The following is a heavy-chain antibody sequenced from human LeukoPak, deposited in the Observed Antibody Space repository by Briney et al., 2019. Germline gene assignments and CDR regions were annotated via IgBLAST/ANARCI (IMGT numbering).Heavy chain of an antibody. J-gene: IGHJ3*02. CDR2: IYYSGST. CDR1: GGSISSYY. V-gene: IGHV4-59*01. Sequence: SETLSLTCTVSGGSISSYYWSWIPQPPGKGLEWIGYIYYSGSTNYNPSLKSRVTISVDTSKNQFSLKLSSVTAADTAVYYCARKNRLPNDAFDIWGQGTMVTVSS. CDR3: ARKNRLPNDAFDI. D-gene: IGHD4-11*01.